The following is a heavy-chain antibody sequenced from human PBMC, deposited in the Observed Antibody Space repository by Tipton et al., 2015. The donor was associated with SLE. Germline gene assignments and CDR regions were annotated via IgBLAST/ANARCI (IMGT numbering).Heavy chain of an antibody. CDR1: GFTFSTAW. CDR2: MKSKIKGGTI. Sequence: GSLRLSCAASGFTFSTAWMSWVRQAPGKGLEWVGLMKSKIKGGTIDYAASVKDRFIISREDSKNTLYLQMDSLKSEDTAVYYCTSSWGSLVGGDYWGHGILVTVSS. D-gene: IGHD7-27*01. CDR3: TSSWGSLVGGDY. V-gene: IGHV3-15*01. J-gene: IGHJ4*01.